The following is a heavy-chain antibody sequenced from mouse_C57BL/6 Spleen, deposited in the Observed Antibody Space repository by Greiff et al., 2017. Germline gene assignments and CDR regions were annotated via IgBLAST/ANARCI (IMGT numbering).Heavy chain of an antibody. CDR3: ASPPYYYGSSQRDWYFDV. J-gene: IGHJ1*03. D-gene: IGHD1-1*01. CDR1: GYSITSGYY. V-gene: IGHV3-6*01. CDR2: ISYDGST. Sequence: DVKLQESGPGLVKPSQSLSLTCSVTGYSITSGYYWNWIRQFPGNKLEWMGYISYDGSTNYNPSLKNRIPIPRDTSQNQFFLKLNSVTTEDTATYYCASPPYYYGSSQRDWYFDVWGTGTTVTVSS.